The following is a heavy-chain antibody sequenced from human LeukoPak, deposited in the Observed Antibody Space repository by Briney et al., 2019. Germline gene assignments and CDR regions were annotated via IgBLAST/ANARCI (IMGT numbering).Heavy chain of an antibody. V-gene: IGHV3-23*01. CDR3: AKYRTTSAPPRNFDY. Sequence: GGSLRLSCAASGFTFTIYGFNWVRQAPGKVSEWVSYIDARSGITYYADSVKGRFTISRDNSKSTLFLQMNSLRADDTAMYYCAKYRTTSAPPRNFDYWGQGTLVTVSS. CDR2: IDARSGIT. CDR1: GFTFTIYG. D-gene: IGHD1-14*01. J-gene: IGHJ4*02.